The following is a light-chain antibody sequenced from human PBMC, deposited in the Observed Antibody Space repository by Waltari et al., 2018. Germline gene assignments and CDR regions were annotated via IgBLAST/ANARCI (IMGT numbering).Light chain of an antibody. V-gene: IGLV3-21*02. CDR3: QVWDGGRVV. J-gene: IGLJ3*02. Sequence: SYVLTQPPSESVAPGQKATITCGGNNIERKRGHWYQQRPGQAHLLVVYDDSDRASGIPERFSGSKSGDTATLTISRVEAGDEADYSCQVWDGGRVVFGGGTKLTVL. CDR1: NIERKR. CDR2: DDS.